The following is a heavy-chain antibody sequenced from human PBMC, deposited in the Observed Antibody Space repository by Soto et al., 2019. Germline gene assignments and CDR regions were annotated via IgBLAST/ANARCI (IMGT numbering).Heavy chain of an antibody. V-gene: IGHV3-15*01. CDR2: IKSKTDGGTT. D-gene: IGHD6-13*01. Sequence: PGGSLRLACAASRFTFSNAWMSWFRQAPGKGLEWVGRIKSKTDGGTTDYAAPVKGRFTISRDDSKNTLYLQMNSLKTEDTAVYYCTTDPFPGIAAAGTGNLYYYYYYMDVWGKGTTVTVSS. CDR1: RFTFSNAW. CDR3: TTDPFPGIAAAGTGNLYYYYYYMDV. J-gene: IGHJ6*03.